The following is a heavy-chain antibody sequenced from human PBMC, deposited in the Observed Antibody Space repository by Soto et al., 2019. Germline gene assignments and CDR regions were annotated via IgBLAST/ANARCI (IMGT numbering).Heavy chain of an antibody. D-gene: IGHD1-26*01. J-gene: IGHJ5*01. CDR1: DHSISSDFY. V-gene: IGHV4-38-2*01. CDR2: IYHSGTT. Sequence: PSETLSLTCVVSDHSISSDFYWGWIREPPGKGLEWIGSIYHSGTTYYNPSLRSRLTISIETSKNQFSLMLSSVTAADTALYHCVRIGRKSQTFYSWFDSWGQGSMVTVSS. CDR3: VRIGRKSQTFYSWFDS.